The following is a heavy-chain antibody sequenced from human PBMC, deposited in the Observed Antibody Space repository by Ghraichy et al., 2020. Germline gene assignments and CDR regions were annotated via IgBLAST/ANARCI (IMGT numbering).Heavy chain of an antibody. Sequence: SETLSLPCTVSGGSISSSSYYWGWIRQPPGKGLEWIGSIYYSGSTYYNPSLKSRVTISVDTSRNQFSLKLSSVTAADTAVYYCARGFQVGLTRWLQLYFDYWGQGSLVTVSS. CDR3: ARGFQVGLTRWLQLYFDY. CDR1: GGSISSSSYY. D-gene: IGHD5-24*01. V-gene: IGHV4-39*07. CDR2: IYYSGST. J-gene: IGHJ4*02.